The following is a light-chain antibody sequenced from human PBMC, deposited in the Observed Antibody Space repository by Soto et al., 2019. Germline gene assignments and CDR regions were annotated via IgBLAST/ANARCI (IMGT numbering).Light chain of an antibody. V-gene: IGKV1-27*01. Sequence: DIQMTQSPSSLSASGGDRVTITCRASQGISNYLAWYQQAPGKVPKLLIYAASTLQSGVPSRFSGSGSSTDFTLTISSLQPEDVATYYCQNYNGAPWTFGQGTKVEIK. CDR1: QGISNY. CDR2: AAS. J-gene: IGKJ1*01. CDR3: QNYNGAPWT.